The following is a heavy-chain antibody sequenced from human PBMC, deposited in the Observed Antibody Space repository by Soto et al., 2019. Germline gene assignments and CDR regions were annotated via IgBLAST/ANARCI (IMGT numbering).Heavy chain of an antibody. CDR2: LYWDDDQ. V-gene: IGHV2-5*02. D-gene: IGHD1-1*01. Sequence: QITLKESGPTLVKPTQTLTLTCTFSGFSLTTDAVGVGWIRQPPGKALEWLALLYWDDDQRYSPSLKTRLNITKDASRNQVVLTLANMDPADTGTYYCAHLYWVASGIRYYFDYWGQGTLVTVSS. CDR1: GFSLTTDAVG. J-gene: IGHJ4*02. CDR3: AHLYWVASGIRYYFDY.